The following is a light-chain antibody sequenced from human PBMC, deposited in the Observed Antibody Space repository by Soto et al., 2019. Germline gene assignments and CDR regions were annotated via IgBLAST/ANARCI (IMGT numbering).Light chain of an antibody. V-gene: IGLV2-14*01. Sequence: QSALTQPASVSGSPGQSITISCTGTSSDVGGYNYVSWYQQHPGKAPKFMIYEVSNRPSGVSNRFSGSKSGNTASLTTSGLQAEDEADYYCSSYTSSSTPWVFGGGTKLTVL. CDR1: SSDVGGYNY. CDR3: SSYTSSSTPWV. CDR2: EVS. J-gene: IGLJ3*02.